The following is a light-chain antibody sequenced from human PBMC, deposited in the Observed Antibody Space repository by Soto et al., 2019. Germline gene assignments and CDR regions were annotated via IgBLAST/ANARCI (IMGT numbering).Light chain of an antibody. J-gene: IGLJ1*01. CDR1: SSDVGRYDY. CDR3: CSYAGRYTYD. V-gene: IGLV2-11*01. CDR2: EVI. Sequence: QSALTQPRSVSGSPGQSVTISCTGASSDVGRYDYVSWYQQHPGKAPKLIIYEVIQRPSGVPDRFSGSKSGNTASLTISGLQAEDEADYYCCSYAGRYTYDFGIGTKLTVL.